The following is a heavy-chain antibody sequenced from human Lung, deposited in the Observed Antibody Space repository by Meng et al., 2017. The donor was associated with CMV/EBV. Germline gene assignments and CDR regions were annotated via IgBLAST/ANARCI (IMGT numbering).Heavy chain of an antibody. CDR3: ARDPLSSRYYDFWSGYGGYYYYGMEV. D-gene: IGHD3-3*01. CDR1: GFTFSSYA. J-gene: IGHJ6*02. CDR2: ISYDGSNK. V-gene: IGHV3-30-3*01. Sequence: SCAASGFTFSSYAMHXVRQAPGKGLEWVAVISYDGSNKYYADSVKGRFTISRDNSKNTLYLQMNSLRAEDTAVYYCARDPLSSRYYDFWSGYGGYYYYGMEVGXQGTXVTVSS.